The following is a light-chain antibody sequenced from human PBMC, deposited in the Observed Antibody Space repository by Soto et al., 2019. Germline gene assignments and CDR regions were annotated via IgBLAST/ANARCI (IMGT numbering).Light chain of an antibody. Sequence: EIVMTQSPVTLSASPGERATLSCRASQTVSSNLAWYQHKPGQAPRLLIYGASTRATGIPARFSGSGSGTEFTLTISSLQSEDFAVYYCQQYNNWPPWTFGQGTKVEIK. V-gene: IGKV3-15*01. CDR1: QTVSSN. CDR3: QQYNNWPPWT. CDR2: GAS. J-gene: IGKJ1*01.